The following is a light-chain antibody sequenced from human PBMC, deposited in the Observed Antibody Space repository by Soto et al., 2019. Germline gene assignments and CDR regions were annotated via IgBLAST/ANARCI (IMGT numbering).Light chain of an antibody. V-gene: IGKV3-20*01. J-gene: IGKJ5*01. CDR1: QSVSSSY. Sequence: EIVLTQSPGTLSLPPEERATLSCRASQSVSSSYLAWYQQKPGQAPRLLIYGASSRATGIPDRFSGSGSGTDFTLTISRLEPGDFAVYYCQQYGSSPRTFGQGTRLEIK. CDR3: QQYGSSPRT. CDR2: GAS.